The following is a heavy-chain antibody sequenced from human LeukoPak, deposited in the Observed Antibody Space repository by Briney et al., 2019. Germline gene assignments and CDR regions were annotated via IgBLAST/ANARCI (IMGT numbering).Heavy chain of an antibody. Sequence: SETLSLTCAVYGGAFSGYYWSWIRQPPGKGLEWIGEINHSGSTNYNPSLKSRVTISVDTSKNQFSLKLSSVTAADTAVYYCARDGIYSSGWYYNWFDPWGQGTLVTVSS. CDR2: INHSGST. CDR3: ARDGIYSSGWYYNWFDP. V-gene: IGHV4-34*01. J-gene: IGHJ5*02. CDR1: GGAFSGYY. D-gene: IGHD6-19*01.